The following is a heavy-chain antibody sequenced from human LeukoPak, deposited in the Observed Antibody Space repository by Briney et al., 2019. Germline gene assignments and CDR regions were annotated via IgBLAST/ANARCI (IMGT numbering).Heavy chain of an antibody. V-gene: IGHV1-46*01. CDR3: AKDDRIQTRRYSYNY. J-gene: IGHJ4*02. Sequence: ASVKVSCKASGYTFTSYYMHWVRQAPGQGLEWMGIINPSGGSTSYAQKFQGRVTMTRDMSTSTVYMELNSLRAEDTAVYYCAKDDRIQTRRYSYNYWGQGTLVTVSS. D-gene: IGHD5-18*01. CDR2: INPSGGST. CDR1: GYTFTSYY.